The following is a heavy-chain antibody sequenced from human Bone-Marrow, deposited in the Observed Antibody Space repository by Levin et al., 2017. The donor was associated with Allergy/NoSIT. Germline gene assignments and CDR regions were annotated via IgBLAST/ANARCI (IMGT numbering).Heavy chain of an antibody. D-gene: IGHD3-10*01. J-gene: IGHJ6*03. CDR3: ARDQAHGAYYYYYMDV. CDR2: ISSSSNYI. Sequence: SCAASGFTLSSYGMNWVRQAPGKGLEWVSSISSSSNYIYYADSVRGRFTISRDDAKNSLFLQMDSLRADDTAVYFCARDQAHGAYYYYYMDVWGKGTTVTISS. V-gene: IGHV3-21*01. CDR1: GFTLSSYG.